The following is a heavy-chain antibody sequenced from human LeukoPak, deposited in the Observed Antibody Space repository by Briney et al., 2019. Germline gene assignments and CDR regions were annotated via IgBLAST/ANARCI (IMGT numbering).Heavy chain of an antibody. D-gene: IGHD6-13*01. CDR3: ATSTAAAGTD. CDR1: GFTFSNLW. Sequence: GGSLRLSCAASGFTFSNLWMSWVRQAPGKGLKWVANIKQDGSEKYYVDSVKGRFSISRDNAQNSLYLQMNSLRAEDTAIYYCATSTAAAGTDWGQGTLVTVSS. V-gene: IGHV3-7*03. CDR2: IKQDGSEK. J-gene: IGHJ4*02.